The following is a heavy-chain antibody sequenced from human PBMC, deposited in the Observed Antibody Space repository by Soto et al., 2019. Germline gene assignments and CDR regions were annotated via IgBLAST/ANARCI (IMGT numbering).Heavy chain of an antibody. CDR1: GFSFSDYS. CDR3: ARAFTSIAIFGVDWDS. CDR2: IGSSSTYI. V-gene: IGHV3-21*01. J-gene: IGHJ1*01. Sequence: EVQLVESGGGLVKPGGSLRLSCAASGFSFSDYSMNWVRQAPGKGLEWVSSIGSSSTYIYYAHSVKGRFTISRDNAKNSLYLQMNRLRAEDTAVYYCARAFTSIAIFGVDWDSWGQGTLVTVSS. D-gene: IGHD3-3*01.